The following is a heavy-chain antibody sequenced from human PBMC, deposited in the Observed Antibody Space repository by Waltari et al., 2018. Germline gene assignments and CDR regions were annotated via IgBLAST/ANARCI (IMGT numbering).Heavy chain of an antibody. CDR3: ARDWLTRVRREYYYYGMDV. J-gene: IGHJ6*02. CDR1: GGSLRSSNW. CDR2: IYRSGST. Sequence: QVQLQESGPGLVKPSGTLSLTCAVSGGSLRSSNWWLWVRQPPGKGLEWIGEIYRSGSTNYNPSLKSRITKSVDKSKNQFSLKLSSVTAADTAVYYWARDWLTRVRREYYYYGMDVWGQGTTVTVSS. V-gene: IGHV4-4*02. D-gene: IGHD3-10*01.